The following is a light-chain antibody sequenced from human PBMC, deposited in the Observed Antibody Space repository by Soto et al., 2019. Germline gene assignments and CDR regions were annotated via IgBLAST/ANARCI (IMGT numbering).Light chain of an antibody. Sequence: IVLAQSPGTLSLSPGERATLSCRASHSFSSNQLAWYQQKPGQSPRLLIYGASSRATGIPGRLSGSGSGTDFALTISRLEPEDFAVYFCQQYGSSPTFGQGTKVDIK. CDR1: HSFSSNQ. V-gene: IGKV3-20*01. J-gene: IGKJ1*01. CDR3: QQYGSSPT. CDR2: GAS.